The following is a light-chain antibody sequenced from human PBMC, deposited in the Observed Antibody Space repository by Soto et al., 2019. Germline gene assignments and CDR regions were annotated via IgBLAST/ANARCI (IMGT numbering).Light chain of an antibody. Sequence: QSLLTQPASVSGSPGQSITISCPGTSSDVGGYNYVSWYQQHPGKAPKLMLYDVSNRPSGVSNRFSGSKSGNTASLTISGLQAEDEADYYCSSYTSSSTPLYVFGTGTKVTVL. CDR2: DVS. V-gene: IGLV2-14*01. CDR3: SSYTSSSTPLYV. J-gene: IGLJ1*01. CDR1: SSDVGGYNY.